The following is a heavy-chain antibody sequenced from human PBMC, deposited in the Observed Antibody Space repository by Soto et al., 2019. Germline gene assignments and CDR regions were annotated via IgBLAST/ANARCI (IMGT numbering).Heavy chain of an antibody. V-gene: IGHV4-31*03. CDR1: GGSIRSGGYY. Sequence: SETLSLTCTVSGGSIRSGGYYWSWVRQSPRRGLEWIGSIYYSGSTYYNPSLKSRLTISVDTSKNQFSLNLSSVTAADTAVYYCARDRLMATAGTARHYFGLDVWGQGTTVTVYS. J-gene: IGHJ6*02. CDR3: ARDRLMATAGTARHYFGLDV. CDR2: IYYSGST. D-gene: IGHD5-18*01.